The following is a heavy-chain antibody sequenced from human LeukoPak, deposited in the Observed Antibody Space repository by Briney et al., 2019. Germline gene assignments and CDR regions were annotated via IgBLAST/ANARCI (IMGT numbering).Heavy chain of an antibody. CDR3: ATSMVGATRSVAFDI. CDR1: GFTFSSYG. V-gene: IGHV3-30*02. CDR2: IRYDGSNK. D-gene: IGHD1-26*01. Sequence: PGGSLRLSCAASGFTFSSYGMHWVRQAPGKGLEWVAFIRYDGSNKYYADSVKGRFTISRDNSKNTLYLQMNSLRAEDTAVYYCATSMVGATRSVAFDIWGQGTMVTVSS. J-gene: IGHJ3*02.